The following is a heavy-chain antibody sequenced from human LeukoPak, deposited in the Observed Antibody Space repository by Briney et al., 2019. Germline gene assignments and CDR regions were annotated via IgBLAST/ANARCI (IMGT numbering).Heavy chain of an antibody. V-gene: IGHV3-23*01. CDR3: AKGTALTSFFDY. CDR2: ITGSGGST. CDR1: GFTFKNYG. J-gene: IGHJ4*02. Sequence: GGSLRLSCAASGFTFKNYGMTWVRQAPGKGLEWVSIITGSGGSTYYADSVKRRFTISRDNSKNMLYLQMSSLRTEDSAVYYCAKGTALTSFFDYWGQGTLVTVSS. D-gene: IGHD4-17*01.